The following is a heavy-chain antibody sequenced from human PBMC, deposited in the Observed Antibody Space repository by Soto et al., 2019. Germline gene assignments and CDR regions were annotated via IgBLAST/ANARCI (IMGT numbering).Heavy chain of an antibody. Sequence: QVQLQESGPGLVKPSQTLSLTCTVSGGSISSGDYYWSWIRQPPGKGLEWIGYIYYSGSTYSNPSLKSRVTISVDTSKNQFALKLSSVTAADTAVDYCARVDYGDDEPFYWGQGTLVTVSS. CDR1: GGSISSGDYY. D-gene: IGHD4-17*01. J-gene: IGHJ4*02. V-gene: IGHV4-30-4*01. CDR2: IYYSGST. CDR3: ARVDYGDDEPFY.